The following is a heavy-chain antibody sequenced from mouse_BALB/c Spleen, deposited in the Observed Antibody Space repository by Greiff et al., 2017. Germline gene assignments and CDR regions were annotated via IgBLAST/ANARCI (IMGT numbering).Heavy chain of an antibody. V-gene: IGHV2-9*02. CDR3: ARGGYDGDGGFAY. Sequence: VKLMESGPGLVAPSQSLSITCTVSGFSLTSYGVHWVRQPPGKGLEWLGVIWAGGSTNYNSALMSRLSISKDNSKSQVFLKMNSLQTDDTAMYYCARGGYDGDGGFAYWGQGTLVTVSA. J-gene: IGHJ3*01. CDR2: IWAGGST. CDR1: GFSLTSYG. D-gene: IGHD2-14*01.